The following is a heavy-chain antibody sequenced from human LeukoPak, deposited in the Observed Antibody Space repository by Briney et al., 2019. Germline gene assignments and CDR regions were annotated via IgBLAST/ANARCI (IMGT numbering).Heavy chain of an antibody. Sequence: SETLSLTCTVSGASISSSSYYWGWIRRPPGTGLEWIGSGSYGGSTCHNPSLSSRVTISVDTSKSQFSLKLTSVTAADTAVYYCVRHGPFGSGTIGYFDYWGQGTLVTVSS. J-gene: IGHJ4*02. V-gene: IGHV4-39*01. CDR3: VRHGPFGSGTIGYFDY. CDR2: GSYGGST. CDR1: GASISSSSYY. D-gene: IGHD3-10*01.